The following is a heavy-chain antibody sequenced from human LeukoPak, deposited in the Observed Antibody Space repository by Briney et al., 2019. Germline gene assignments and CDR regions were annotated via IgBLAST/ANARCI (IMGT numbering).Heavy chain of an antibody. CDR1: GGSISSSSYY. V-gene: IGHV4-39*07. Sequence: SETLSLTCTVSGGSISSSSYYWGWIRQPPGKGLEWIGSIYYSGSTYYNPSLKSRVTISVDTSKNQFSLKLSSVTAADTAVYYCARDPYYGSGGFDYWGQGTLVTVSS. J-gene: IGHJ4*02. D-gene: IGHD3-10*01. CDR2: IYYSGST. CDR3: ARDPYYGSGGFDY.